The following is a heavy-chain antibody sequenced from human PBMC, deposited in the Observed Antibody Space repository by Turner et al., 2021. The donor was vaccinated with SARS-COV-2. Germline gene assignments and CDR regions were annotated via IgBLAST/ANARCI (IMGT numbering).Heavy chain of an antibody. J-gene: IGHJ6*02. CDR2: ITGSSGYI. V-gene: IGHV3-21*01. Sequence: EVQLVESGGGLVKPGGYLRLSCAASGFTFSSYSMNWVRQAQGKGLEWVSSITGSSGYIYYADSVKGRFTISRDNAKTSLYLQMNSLRAEDTAVYYCARVFPTDSSVWYRYYYYYGMDVWGQGTTVTVSS. D-gene: IGHD6-19*01. CDR1: GFTFSSYS. CDR3: ARVFPTDSSVWYRYYYYYGMDV.